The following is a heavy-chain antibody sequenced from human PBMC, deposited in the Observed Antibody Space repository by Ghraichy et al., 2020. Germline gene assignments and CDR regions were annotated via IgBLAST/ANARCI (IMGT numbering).Heavy chain of an antibody. Sequence: GGSLRLSCAASGFTFSSSVMTWVRQATGKGLEWVSGVSASGGSTYYADSVKGRFTISRDNSKNTLYLQMNSLRVEDTAVYYCAKRYYDFWSGIYTAFDYWGQGTLVTVSP. CDR1: GFTFSSSV. J-gene: IGHJ4*02. CDR2: VSASGGST. CDR3: AKRYYDFWSGIYTAFDY. D-gene: IGHD3-3*01. V-gene: IGHV3-23*01.